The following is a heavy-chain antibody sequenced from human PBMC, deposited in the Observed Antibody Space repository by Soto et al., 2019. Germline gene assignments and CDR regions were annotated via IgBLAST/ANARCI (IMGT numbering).Heavy chain of an antibody. J-gene: IGHJ4*02. Sequence: QVQLVQSGAEVKKPGASVKVSCKASGYTFTSYAIHWVRQAPGQRLEWMGWINAGNVNTKYSQKFQDRVTITRDTSASTAYMELSSLRSDDTAVYYCARDLGGWPDYWGQGTLVTVSS. CDR2: INAGNVNT. CDR3: ARDLGGWPDY. CDR1: GYTFTSYA. V-gene: IGHV1-3*01. D-gene: IGHD6-19*01.